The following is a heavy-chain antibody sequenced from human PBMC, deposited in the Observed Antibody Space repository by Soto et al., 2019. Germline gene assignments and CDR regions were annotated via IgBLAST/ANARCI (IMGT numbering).Heavy chain of an antibody. CDR3: ARDPLDATVTDTPADY. CDR2: ISSSSSYI. Sequence: LRLSCAASGFTFSSYSMNWVRQAPGKGLEWVSSISSSSSYIYYADSVKGRFTISRDNAKNSLYLQMNSLRAGDTAVYYCARDPLDATVTDTPADYWGQGTLVTVSS. J-gene: IGHJ4*02. D-gene: IGHD4-17*01. CDR1: GFTFSSYS. V-gene: IGHV3-21*01.